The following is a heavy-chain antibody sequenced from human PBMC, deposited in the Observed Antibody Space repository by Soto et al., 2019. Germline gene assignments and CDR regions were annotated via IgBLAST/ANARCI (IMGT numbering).Heavy chain of an antibody. CDR2: IIPIFGTA. CDR1: GGTFSSYA. CDR3: ASGYYDDGSGYLYSFDY. J-gene: IGHJ4*02. Sequence: QVQLVQSGAEVKKPGSSVKVSCKASGGTFSSYAISWVRQAPGQGLEWMGGIIPIFGTANYAQKFQGRVTISADESKCTADMELSSVTFEDTAVYYCASGYYDDGSGYLYSFDYWGQGTLVTFSA. V-gene: IGHV1-69*12. D-gene: IGHD3-22*01.